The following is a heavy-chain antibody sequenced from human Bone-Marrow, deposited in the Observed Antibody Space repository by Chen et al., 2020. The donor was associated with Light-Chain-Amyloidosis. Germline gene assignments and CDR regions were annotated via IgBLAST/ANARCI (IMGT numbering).Heavy chain of an antibody. V-gene: IGHV3-21*01. Sequence: EVQLVESGGGLVKPGGSLRLSCATSGFTFRKYCFSWVRQAPGKGLEWVSSISGSNKYIFYANSVKGRFTISKDNDERSVYLQMNSLRVEDTAVYYCARVDYYDNSGYYEPLNDWGQGTLVTVSS. CDR3: ARVDYYDNSGYYEPLND. CDR2: ISGSNKYI. J-gene: IGHJ4*02. CDR1: GFTFRKYC. D-gene: IGHD3-22*01.